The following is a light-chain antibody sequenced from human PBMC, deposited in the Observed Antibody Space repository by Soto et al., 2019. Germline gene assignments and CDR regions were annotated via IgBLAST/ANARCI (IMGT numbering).Light chain of an antibody. CDR3: QQRSNWTLT. J-gene: IGKJ3*01. CDR2: DAS. CDR1: QSVSSY. Sequence: EIVLTQSPATLSLSPGERATLSCRASQSVSSYLAWYQQKPGQAPRLLIYDASNRATGIPARFSGSGSGTDFTLTISSLEPEDFAVYYCQQRSNWTLTFGHGTKVDIK. V-gene: IGKV3-11*01.